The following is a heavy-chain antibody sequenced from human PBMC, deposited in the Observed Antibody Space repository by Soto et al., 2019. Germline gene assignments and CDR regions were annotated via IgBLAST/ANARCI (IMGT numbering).Heavy chain of an antibody. J-gene: IGHJ6*03. V-gene: IGHV4-59*01. CDR3: ARRVRKAVVVPAPGHYYYYYMDV. CDR1: GGSISSYY. Sequence: SETLSLTCTVSGGSISSYYWSWIRQPPGKGLEWIGYIYYSGSTNYNPSLKSRVTISVDTSKNQFSLKLSSVTAADTAVYYCARRVRKAVVVPAPGHYYYYYMDVWGKGTTVTVSS. D-gene: IGHD2-2*01. CDR2: IYYSGST.